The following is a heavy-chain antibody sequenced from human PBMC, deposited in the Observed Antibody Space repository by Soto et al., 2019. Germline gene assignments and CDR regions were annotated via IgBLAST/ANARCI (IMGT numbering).Heavy chain of an antibody. V-gene: IGHV3-30-3*01. CDR1: GFTFRNYA. Sequence: GSLRLSCVASGFTFRNYAMHWVRQAPGKGLEWVTVISSDGGDKYYADSVKGRFTISRDNSKNTLYLQMNGLRPEDTAVYYCAKDHDNSGLPFDPWGQGTLVTVSS. CDR3: AKDHDNSGLPFDP. CDR2: ISSDGGDK. D-gene: IGHD3-22*01. J-gene: IGHJ5*02.